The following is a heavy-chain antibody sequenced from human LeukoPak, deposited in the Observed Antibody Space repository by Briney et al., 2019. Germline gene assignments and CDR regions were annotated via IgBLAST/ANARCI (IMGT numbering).Heavy chain of an antibody. J-gene: IGHJ4*02. CDR1: GFTFSKYW. D-gene: IGHD6-19*01. CDR2: INTDGTVT. CDR3: ATKQWLAPPPDS. V-gene: IGHV3-74*01. Sequence: GGSLRLSCAASGFTFSKYWMLWVSQAPGKGLESVSRINTDGTVTTYADSVKGRFTVSRDNADNTMFLQMNSVRDEDTAVYYCATKQWLAPPPDSWGQGTPVTVSS.